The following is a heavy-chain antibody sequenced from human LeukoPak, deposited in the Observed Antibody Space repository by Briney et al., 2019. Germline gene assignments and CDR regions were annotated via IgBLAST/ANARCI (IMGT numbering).Heavy chain of an antibody. D-gene: IGHD2-15*01. V-gene: IGHV4-34*01. CDR2: INDSGST. CDR3: ARGAVAASVDY. CDR1: GGSFSGYY. J-gene: IGHJ4*02. Sequence: PSETLSLTCAVYGGSFSGYYWSWIRQPPGKGLEWIGEINDSGSTNYNPSLKGRVTISVDTSKNQFSLKLSSVTAADTAVYYCARGAVAASVDYWGQGTLVTVSS.